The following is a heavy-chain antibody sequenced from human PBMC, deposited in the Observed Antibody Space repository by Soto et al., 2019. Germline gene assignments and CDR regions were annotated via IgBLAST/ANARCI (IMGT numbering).Heavy chain of an antibody. D-gene: IGHD2-21*01. CDR2: MYNTGST. J-gene: IGHJ4*02. CDR3: ARDLWGYCGVDS. CDR1: GGSISSYY. Sequence: PSETLSLTCTVSGGSISSYYWSWIRQPPGKGLEWIGYMYNTGSTIYNPSLKSRVTISVDTSKNQFSLKMNSVTAADTAVYYCARDLWGYCGVDSWGRGTQVTVSS. V-gene: IGHV4-59*01.